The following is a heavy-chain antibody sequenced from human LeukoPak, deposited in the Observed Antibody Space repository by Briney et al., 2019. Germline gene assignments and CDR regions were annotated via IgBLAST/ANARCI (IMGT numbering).Heavy chain of an antibody. CDR3: ARDSVYYDFWSGYYTGHWFDP. CDR1: GGSISSSSYY. CDR2: IYYSGST. D-gene: IGHD3-3*01. V-gene: IGHV4-39*07. J-gene: IGHJ5*02. Sequence: SETLSLTCTVSGGSISSSSYYWGWIRQPPGKGLEWIGSIYYSGSTYYNPSLKSRVTISVDTSKNQFSLKLSSVTAADTAVYYCARDSVYYDFWSGYYTGHWFDPWGQGTLVTVSS.